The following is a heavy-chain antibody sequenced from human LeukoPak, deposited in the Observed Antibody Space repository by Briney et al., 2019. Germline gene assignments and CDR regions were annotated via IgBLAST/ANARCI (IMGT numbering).Heavy chain of an antibody. CDR3: ARADDSSGLLDY. D-gene: IGHD3-22*01. CDR2: IIPILGIA. CDR1: GGTFSSYA. J-gene: IGHJ4*02. V-gene: IGHV1-69*04. Sequence: ASVKVSCKASGGTFSSYAISRVRQAPGQGLEWMGRIIPILGIANYAQKFQGRVTITADKSTSTAYMELSSLRSEDTAVYYCARADDSSGLLDYWGQGTLVTVSS.